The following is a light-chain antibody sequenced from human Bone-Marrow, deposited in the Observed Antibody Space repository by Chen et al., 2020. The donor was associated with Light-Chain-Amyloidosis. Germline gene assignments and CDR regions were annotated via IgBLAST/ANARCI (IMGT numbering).Light chain of an antibody. CDR2: KVS. CDR1: QSLVHSDENTY. CDR3: MQGTHWPPWT. J-gene: IGKJ1*01. V-gene: IGKV2-30*02. Sequence: DAVMTQSPLSLPVILGQPASNSCRSSQSLVHSDENTYLNWFQQRPGQSPRRLIYKVSNRDSGVPDRFSGSGSGTDFTLKISRVEAEDVGVYYCMQGTHWPPWTFGQGTKVEIK.